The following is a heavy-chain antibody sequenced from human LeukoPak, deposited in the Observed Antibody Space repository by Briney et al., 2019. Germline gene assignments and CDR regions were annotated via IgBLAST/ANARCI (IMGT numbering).Heavy chain of an antibody. CDR1: GYTFTSYD. CDR3: ARGILNYVWGSYRYTAPDY. Sequence: ASVKVSCKASGYTFTSYDINWVRQATGQGLEWMGWMNPNSGNTGYAQKFQGRVTMTRNTSISTAYMELSSLRSEDTAVYYCARGILNYVWGSYRYTAPDYWGQGTLVTVSS. CDR2: MNPNSGNT. D-gene: IGHD3-16*02. V-gene: IGHV1-8*01. J-gene: IGHJ4*02.